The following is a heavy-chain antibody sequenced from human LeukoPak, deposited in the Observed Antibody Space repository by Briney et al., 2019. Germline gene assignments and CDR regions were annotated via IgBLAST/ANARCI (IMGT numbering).Heavy chain of an antibody. Sequence: PGGSLRLSCAASGFTVSSNYMSWVRQAPGKGLEWVSVIYSGGSTYYADSVKGRFTISRDNSENTLYLQMNSLRAEDTAVYYCARGDDYGGNSGVFDYWGQGTLVTVSS. V-gene: IGHV3-53*01. D-gene: IGHD4-23*01. CDR1: GFTVSSNY. CDR3: ARGDDYGGNSGVFDY. J-gene: IGHJ4*02. CDR2: IYSGGST.